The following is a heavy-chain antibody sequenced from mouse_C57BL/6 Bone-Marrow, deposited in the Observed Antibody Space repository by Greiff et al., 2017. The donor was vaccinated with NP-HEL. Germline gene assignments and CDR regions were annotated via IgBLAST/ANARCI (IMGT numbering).Heavy chain of an antibody. CDR3: AIDYYGSSCYY. D-gene: IGHD1-1*01. CDR1: GYTFTSYW. Sequence: QVQLQQPGAELVKPGASVKLSCKASGYTFTSYWMQWVKQRPGQGLEWIGEIDPSDSYTNYNQKFKGKATLTVDTSSSTAYMQLSSLTSEDSAVYYCAIDYYGSSCYYWGQGTSVTVSS. V-gene: IGHV1-50*01. CDR2: IDPSDSYT. J-gene: IGHJ4*01.